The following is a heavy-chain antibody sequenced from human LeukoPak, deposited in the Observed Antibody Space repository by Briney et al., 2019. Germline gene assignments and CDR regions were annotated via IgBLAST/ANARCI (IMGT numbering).Heavy chain of an antibody. D-gene: IGHD3-22*01. J-gene: IGHJ4*02. CDR3: ARDGGGYYYDSSGYYYG. Sequence: SETLSLTCTVSGGSISSSSYYWGWIRQPPGKGLEWIGSIYYSGSTYYNPSLKSRVTISVDTSKNQFSLKLSSVTAADTAVYYCARDGGGYYYDSSGYYYGWGQGNLVTVSS. CDR2: IYYSGST. CDR1: GGSISSSSYY. V-gene: IGHV4-39*07.